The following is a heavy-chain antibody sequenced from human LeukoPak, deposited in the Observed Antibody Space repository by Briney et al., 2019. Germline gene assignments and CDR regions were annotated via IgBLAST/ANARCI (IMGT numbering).Heavy chain of an antibody. V-gene: IGHV1-2*02. CDR1: GYTFTGYY. D-gene: IGHD4-17*01. Sequence: ASVKVSCKASGYTFTGYYMHWVRQAPGQGLEWMGWINPNSGGTNYAQKFQGRVTMTRDTSISTAYMELSRLRSDDTAVYYCARDRMKTTVTTFDPFDIWGQGTMVTVSS. CDR2: INPNSGGT. CDR3: ARDRMKTTVTTFDPFDI. J-gene: IGHJ3*02.